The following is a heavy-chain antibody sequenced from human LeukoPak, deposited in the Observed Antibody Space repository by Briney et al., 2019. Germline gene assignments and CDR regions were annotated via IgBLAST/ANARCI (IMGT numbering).Heavy chain of an antibody. V-gene: IGHV1-2*02. D-gene: IGHD2-2*01. CDR3: ASEVVVVPAATTLTDY. CDR1: GYTFTGYY. CDR2: INPNSGGT. Sequence: ASVKVSCKASGYTFTGYYMDWVRQAPGQGLEWMGWINPNSGGTNYAQKFQGRVTMTRDTSISTAYMELSRLRSDDTAVYYCASEVVVVPAATTLTDYWGQGTLVTVSS. J-gene: IGHJ4*02.